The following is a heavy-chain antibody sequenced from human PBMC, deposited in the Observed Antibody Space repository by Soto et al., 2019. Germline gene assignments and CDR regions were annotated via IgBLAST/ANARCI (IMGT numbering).Heavy chain of an antibody. D-gene: IGHD3-16*02. CDR2: INAGNDNT. Sequence: ASVKVSCKASGYTFTSYAMHWVRQAPGQRLEWMGWINAGNDNTKYSQKFQGRVTITGDTSASTAYMELSSLRSEDTAVYYCARDIGDYSDYWGQGTLVTVSS. J-gene: IGHJ4*02. V-gene: IGHV1-3*01. CDR1: GYTFTSYA. CDR3: ARDIGDYSDY.